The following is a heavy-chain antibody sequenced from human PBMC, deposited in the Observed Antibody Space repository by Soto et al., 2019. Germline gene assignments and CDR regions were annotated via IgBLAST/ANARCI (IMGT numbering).Heavy chain of an antibody. CDR2: IYYSGST. J-gene: IGHJ3*02. CDR3: AREASPDAFDI. V-gene: IGHV4-30-4*01. CDR1: GGPISSGDYY. Sequence: SETLSLTCTVSGGPISSGDYYWIWIRQPPGKGLEWIGYIYYSGSTYYNASLKSRISISVDTSQNQFSLKLSSVTAADTAVYYCAREASPDAFDIWGQGTMVTVSS.